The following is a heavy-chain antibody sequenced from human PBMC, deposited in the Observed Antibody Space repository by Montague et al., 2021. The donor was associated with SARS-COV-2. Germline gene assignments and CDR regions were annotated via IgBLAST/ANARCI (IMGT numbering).Heavy chain of an antibody. CDR3: ARMTVAGIPFDY. J-gene: IGHJ4*02. CDR1: GFSLSTSGMC. D-gene: IGHD6-19*01. CDR2: IDWDADK. V-gene: IGHV2-70*11. Sequence: PALVKPTQTLTLTCTFSGFSLSTSGMCVSWIRQPPGKALEWLARIDWDADKYYSTSLKTRLTISKDTSKNQVVLTMTNMDPVDTATYCCARMTVAGIPFDYWGQGTLVTVSS.